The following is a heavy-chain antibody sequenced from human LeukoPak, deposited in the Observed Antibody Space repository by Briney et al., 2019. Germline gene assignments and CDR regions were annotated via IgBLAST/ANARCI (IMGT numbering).Heavy chain of an antibody. CDR3: ARDREGGYDTYYFDY. J-gene: IGHJ4*02. V-gene: IGHV1-2*02. CDR2: INPNSGGT. CDR1: GYTFTGYY. D-gene: IGHD5-12*01. Sequence: ASVKVSCKASGYTFTGYYMHWVRQAPGQGLEWMGWINPNSGGTNYAQKFQRRVTMTRDTYISTAYMELSRMGSDDAAVYYCARDREGGYDTYYFDYWGQGTMVTVSS.